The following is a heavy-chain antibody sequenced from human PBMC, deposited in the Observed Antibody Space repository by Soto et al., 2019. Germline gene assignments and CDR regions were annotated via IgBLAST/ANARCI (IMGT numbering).Heavy chain of an antibody. CDR1: AVSFRTNGVG. CDR3: AHSLIGYYYDTSGSNWFDP. Sequence: KATRRVRVNFTLAAVSFRTNGVGVGWIRQPPGKALEWLALIYWDDDKRYSPSLKSRLTITKDTSKNQVVLTMTNMDPVDTATYYCAHSLIGYYYDTSGSNWFDPWGQGTLVTVSS. CDR2: IYWDDDK. V-gene: IGHV2-5*02. D-gene: IGHD3-22*01. J-gene: IGHJ5*02.